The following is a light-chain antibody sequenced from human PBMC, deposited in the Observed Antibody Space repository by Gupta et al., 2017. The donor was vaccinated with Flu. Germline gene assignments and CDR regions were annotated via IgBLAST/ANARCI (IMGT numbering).Light chain of an antibody. Sequence: DIQLTQSPSFLSASVGDRVTITCRASQGISSYLAWYQQKPGRAPKLLIYAASILQSGVPSRFSGSGYGTEFSLTISSRQPEDFATYYCQQANSYPPWTFGQGTKVEIK. J-gene: IGKJ1*01. V-gene: IGKV1-9*01. CDR3: QQANSYPPWT. CDR1: QGISSY. CDR2: AAS.